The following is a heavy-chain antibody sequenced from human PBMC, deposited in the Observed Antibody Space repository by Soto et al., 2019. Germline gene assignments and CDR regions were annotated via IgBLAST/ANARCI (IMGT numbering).Heavy chain of an antibody. V-gene: IGHV3-30-3*01. Sequence: QVQLVESGGGVVQPGMSLRLSCAASGFTFSSYAMHWVRQAPGKGLEWVAVILYDGSNKYYADSVKGRFTISRDNSKNSLYLQMNSLRAEDTAVYYCAREDDFWRGGYGMDVWGQGTTVTVSS. CDR1: GFTFSSYA. J-gene: IGHJ6*02. CDR3: AREDDFWRGGYGMDV. D-gene: IGHD3-3*01. CDR2: ILYDGSNK.